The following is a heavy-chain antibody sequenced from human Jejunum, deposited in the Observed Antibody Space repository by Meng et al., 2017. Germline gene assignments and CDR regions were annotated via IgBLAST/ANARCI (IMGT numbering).Heavy chain of an antibody. CDR1: GDSFNSPYYY. J-gene: IGHJ4*02. Sequence: QVELTEEDLGLVNPSQTLSLTRTVLGDSFNSPYYYWSWIRQPPEKGLEWIGYIYYSGSTYYNPSLKSRVSISGDTSNKQFSLKLTSVTAADTAVYYCARSPYSGSALPFFDYWGQGSLVTVSS. CDR2: IYYSGST. D-gene: IGHD1-26*01. CDR3: ARSPYSGSALPFFDY. V-gene: IGHV4-30-4*01.